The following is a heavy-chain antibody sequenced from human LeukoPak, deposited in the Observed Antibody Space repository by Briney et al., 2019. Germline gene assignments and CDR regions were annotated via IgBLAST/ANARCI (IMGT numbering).Heavy chain of an antibody. Sequence: SSETLSLTCTVSGGSISSSSYYWGWIRQPPGKGLEWIGSIYYSGSTYYNPSLKSRVTISVDTSKNQFSLKLSSVTAADTAVYYCARRLSYGRYYFDYWGQGTLVTVSS. CDR3: ARRLSYGRYYFDY. D-gene: IGHD5-18*01. CDR1: GGSISSSSYY. V-gene: IGHV4-39*01. CDR2: IYYSGST. J-gene: IGHJ4*02.